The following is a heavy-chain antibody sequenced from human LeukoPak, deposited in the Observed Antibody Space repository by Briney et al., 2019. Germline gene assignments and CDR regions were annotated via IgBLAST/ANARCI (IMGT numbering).Heavy chain of an antibody. CDR1: GGTFSSFA. D-gene: IGHD2-15*01. V-gene: IGHV1-69*04. Sequence: SVKVSCKASGGTFSSFAISWVRKAAGQGLEWIGRIIPILGAANYAQKFQGRVTITADKSTSTAYMELSSLRSEDTAVYYCARGSRLGYCSGDSCSSTIDYWGQGTLVTVSS. J-gene: IGHJ4*02. CDR3: ARGSRLGYCSGDSCSSTIDY. CDR2: IIPILGAA.